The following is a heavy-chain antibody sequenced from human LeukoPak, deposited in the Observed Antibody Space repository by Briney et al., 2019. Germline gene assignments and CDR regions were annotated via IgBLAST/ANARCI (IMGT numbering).Heavy chain of an antibody. CDR2: IWNAGTNT. CDR1: GFSFSTYG. J-gene: IGHJ4*02. V-gene: IGHV3-33*01. D-gene: IGHD3-16*01. CDR3: VGDTPPGGDYYLDY. Sequence: GGSLRLSCAASGFSFSTYGMHWVRQAPGKGLEGVALIWNAGTNTYYADSVKGRFTISRDNSKNTLYLQMNSLRAEDTAVYYCVGDTPPGGDYYLDYWGQGTLVIVSS.